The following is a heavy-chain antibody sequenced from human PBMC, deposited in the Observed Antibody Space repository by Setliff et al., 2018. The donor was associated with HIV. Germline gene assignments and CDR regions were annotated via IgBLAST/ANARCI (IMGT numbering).Heavy chain of an antibody. D-gene: IGHD6-19*01. CDR1: GFTFDDYA. V-gene: IGHV3-9*01. CDR3: AKDSHSGWYGVMDV. CDR2: ISWKSDNI. J-gene: IGHJ6*04. Sequence: GGSLRLSCAASGFTFDDYAMYWVRQAPGKGLEWVSGISWKSDNIGYADSVKGRFIISRDNAKNSLYLQMNSLRAEDTAFYYCAKDSHSGWYGVMDVWGKGTTVTVSS.